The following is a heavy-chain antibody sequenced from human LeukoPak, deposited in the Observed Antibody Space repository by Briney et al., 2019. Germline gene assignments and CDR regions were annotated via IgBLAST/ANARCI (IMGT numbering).Heavy chain of an antibody. V-gene: IGHV3-30*18. D-gene: IGHD2-15*01. J-gene: IGHJ6*02. CDR3: AKGVVAATNAAYYSMDV. CDR1: GFTLSNYG. Sequence: GGSLRLSCAASGFTLSNYGMHWVRQAPGKGLEWVAVISYDESDKYYADSVKGRFTISRDNSKNTLYLQMNSLRPEDTAVYYCAKGVVAATNAAYYSMDVWGQGTTVTVSS. CDR2: ISYDESDK.